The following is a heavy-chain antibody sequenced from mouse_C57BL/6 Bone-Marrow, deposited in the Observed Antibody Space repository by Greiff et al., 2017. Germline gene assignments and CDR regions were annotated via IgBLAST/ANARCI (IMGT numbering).Heavy chain of an antibody. D-gene: IGHD1-1*01. J-gene: IGHJ3*01. CDR2: IDPENGDT. CDR3: TTDYYGSF. V-gene: IGHV14-4*01. CDR1: GFNIKDDY. Sequence: VQLQQSGAELVRPGASVKLSCTASGFNIKDDYMHWVKQRPEQGLEWIGWIDPENGDTEYASKFQGKATITADTSSNTAYLQLSSLTSEDTAVXYCTTDYYGSFRGQGTLVTVSA.